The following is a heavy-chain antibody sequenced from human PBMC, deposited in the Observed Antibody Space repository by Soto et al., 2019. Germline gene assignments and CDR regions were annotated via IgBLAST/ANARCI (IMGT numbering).Heavy chain of an antibody. CDR2: IYYRGST. D-gene: IGHD1-7*01. V-gene: IGHV4-59*13. Sequence: TENLALTRTVFHGSISRYYCSWSRQPPGKGLEWMGYIYYRGSTNYNPSLKSRVTISVDTSKNQFSLKLSSVTAADTAVYVCARGYFFSISLRDSNSLDFWGQGILVTV. J-gene: IGHJ4*02. CDR1: HGSISRYY. CDR3: ARGYFFSISLRDSNSLDF.